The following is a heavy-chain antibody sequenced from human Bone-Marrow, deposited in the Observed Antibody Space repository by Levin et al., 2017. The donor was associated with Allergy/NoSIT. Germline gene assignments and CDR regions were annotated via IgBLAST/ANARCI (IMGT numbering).Heavy chain of an antibody. V-gene: IGHV3-30-3*01. CDR1: GFTFNSYA. Sequence: GGSLRLSCAASGFTFNSYAMHWVRQAPGKGLEWVAVISFDGSNKYYADSVKGRFTISRDNSKNTLHLQMNSLTAEDTAIYYCARDLDAVRYLDWLFLFDSWGQGTLVTVSS. D-gene: IGHD3-9*01. CDR2: ISFDGSNK. CDR3: ARDLDAVRYLDWLFLFDS. J-gene: IGHJ4*02.